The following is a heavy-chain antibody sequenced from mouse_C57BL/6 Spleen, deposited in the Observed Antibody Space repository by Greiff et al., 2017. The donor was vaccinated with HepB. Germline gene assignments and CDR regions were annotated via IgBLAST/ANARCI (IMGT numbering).Heavy chain of an antibody. CDR3: TYYGALYYAMDY. J-gene: IGHJ4*01. CDR2: IDPEDGDT. V-gene: IGHV14-1*01. CDR1: GFNIKDYY. D-gene: IGHD1-1*02. Sequence: VQLKQSGAELVRPGASVKLSCTASGFNIKDYYMHWVKQRPEQGLEWIGRIDPEDGDTEYAPKFQGKATMTADTSSNTAYLQLSSLTSEDTAVYYCTYYGALYYAMDYWGQGTSVTVSS.